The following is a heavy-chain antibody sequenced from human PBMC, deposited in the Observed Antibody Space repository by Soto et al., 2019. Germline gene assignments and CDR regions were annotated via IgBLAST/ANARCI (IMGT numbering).Heavy chain of an antibody. Sequence: SETLSLTCTVSGGSISSGGYYWSWIRQHPGKGLEWIGYIYYSGSTYYNPSLKSRVTISVDTSKNQFSLKLSSVTAADTAVYYCARDLVGATIFDYWGQGTLVTVSS. D-gene: IGHD1-26*01. J-gene: IGHJ4*02. CDR3: ARDLVGATIFDY. CDR2: IYYSGST. V-gene: IGHV4-31*03. CDR1: GGSISSGGYY.